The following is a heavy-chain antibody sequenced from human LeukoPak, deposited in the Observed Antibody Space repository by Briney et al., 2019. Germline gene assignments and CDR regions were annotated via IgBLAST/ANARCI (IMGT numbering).Heavy chain of an antibody. J-gene: IGHJ4*02. CDR1: GFTFSSYG. V-gene: IGHV3-30*02. D-gene: IGHD6-25*01. CDR3: AKDQVGYSSGLDY. CDR2: IRYDGSSK. Sequence: PGGSLRLSCAASGFTFSSYGMHWVRQAPGKGLEWVAFIRYDGSSKYYADSVKGRFTISRDNSKNTLYLQMNSLRAEDTAVYYCAKDQVGYSSGLDYWGQGTLVTVSS.